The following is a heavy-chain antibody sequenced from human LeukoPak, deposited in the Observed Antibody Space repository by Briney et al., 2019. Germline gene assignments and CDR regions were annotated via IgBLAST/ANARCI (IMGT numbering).Heavy chain of an antibody. CDR3: ARATAGYDILTGYYPNWFDP. CDR1: GGSISSYY. D-gene: IGHD3-9*01. CDR2: IYYSGST. Sequence: SETLSLTCTVSGGSISSYYWSWIRQPPGKGLEWIGYIYYSGSTDYNPSLKSRVTISVDTSKNQFSLKLSSVTAADTAVYYCARATAGYDILTGYYPNWFDPWGQGTLVTVSS. J-gene: IGHJ5*02. V-gene: IGHV4-59*01.